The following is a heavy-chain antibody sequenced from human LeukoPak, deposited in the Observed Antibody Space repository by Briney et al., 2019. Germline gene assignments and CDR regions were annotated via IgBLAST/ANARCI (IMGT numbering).Heavy chain of an antibody. V-gene: IGHV4-34*01. CDR3: ARVRSSGPYYYYYYMDV. CDR1: GGSFSGYY. Sequence: PSETLSLTCAVYGGSFSGYYWSWIRQPPGKGLEWIGEINHSGSTNYNPSLESRVTISVDTSKNQFSLKLSSVTAADTAVYYCARVRSSGPYYYYYYMDVWGKGTTVTVSS. D-gene: IGHD6-19*01. CDR2: INHSGST. J-gene: IGHJ6*03.